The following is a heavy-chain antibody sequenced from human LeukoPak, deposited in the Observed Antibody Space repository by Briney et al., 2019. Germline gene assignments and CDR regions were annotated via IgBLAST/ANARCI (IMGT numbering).Heavy chain of an antibody. CDR1: GFTFSSYS. Sequence: PGGSLRLSCAASGFTFSSYSMTWVRQAPGKGLEWVSSISSSSSYIYYADSVKGRFTISRDNAKNSLYLQMNSLRAEDTAVYYCARVRASGSGWYLSEFDYWGRGTLVTVSS. D-gene: IGHD6-19*01. J-gene: IGHJ4*02. CDR2: ISSSSSYI. V-gene: IGHV3-21*01. CDR3: ARVRASGSGWYLSEFDY.